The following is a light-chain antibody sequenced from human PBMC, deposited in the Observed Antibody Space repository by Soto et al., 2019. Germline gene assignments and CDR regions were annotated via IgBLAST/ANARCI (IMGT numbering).Light chain of an antibody. CDR1: QSIGSN. CDR3: QQYNKWPPGT. CDR2: GAS. V-gene: IGKV3-15*01. Sequence: VMRQSPATLSVSPGERATLSCRASQSIGSNLAWYQQRPGQAPRLLIYGASTRATGIPARFSGSGSGTEFTLTISSLQSEDFVVYYCQQYNKWPPGTFGQGTKVDIK. J-gene: IGKJ1*01.